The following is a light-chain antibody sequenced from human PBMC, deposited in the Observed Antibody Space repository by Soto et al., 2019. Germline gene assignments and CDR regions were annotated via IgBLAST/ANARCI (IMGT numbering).Light chain of an antibody. Sequence: EIVLTQSPATLSVSPGERAALSCRASQSVSNNLAWYQQKPGQPPRLLIFGASTRATGIPARFSGSGSEAEFSLTISTIQSEDFAVYYCQQSSVWPLTFGGGTKVEIK. CDR1: QSVSNN. V-gene: IGKV3D-15*01. CDR2: GAS. CDR3: QQSSVWPLT. J-gene: IGKJ4*01.